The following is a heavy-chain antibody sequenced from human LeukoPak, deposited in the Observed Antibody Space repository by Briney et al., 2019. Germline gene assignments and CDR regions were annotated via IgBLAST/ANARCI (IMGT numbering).Heavy chain of an antibody. D-gene: IGHD3-10*01. CDR1: GFTFSSYG. CDR2: IWYDGSNK. Sequence: GGSLRLSCAASGFTFSSYGMNWVRQAPGKGLEWVAVIWYDGSNKYYADSVKGRFTISRDNPKNTLYLQMNSLRVEDTAVYYCARGKVVTMVRGVIITYFDYWGQGTLVTVSS. V-gene: IGHV3-33*01. J-gene: IGHJ4*02. CDR3: ARGKVVTMVRGVIITYFDY.